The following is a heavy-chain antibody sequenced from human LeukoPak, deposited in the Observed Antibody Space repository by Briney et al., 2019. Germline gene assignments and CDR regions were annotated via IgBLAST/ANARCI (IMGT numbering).Heavy chain of an antibody. Sequence: GGSLRLSCAASGFTFSSYWMHWVRQAPGKGLVWVSRINSDGSSTSYADSVKGRFTISRDNAKNTLYLQMNSLRAEDTAVYYCARLGSQGGVAALDYWGQGTLVAVSS. CDR2: INSDGSST. D-gene: IGHD6-25*01. J-gene: IGHJ4*02. CDR1: GFTFSSYW. CDR3: ARLGSQGGVAALDY. V-gene: IGHV3-74*01.